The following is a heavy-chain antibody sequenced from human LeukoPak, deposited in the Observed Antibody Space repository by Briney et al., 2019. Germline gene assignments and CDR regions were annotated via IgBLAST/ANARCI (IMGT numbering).Heavy chain of an antibody. D-gene: IGHD3-9*01. V-gene: IGHV3-74*01. CDR2: INSDGSST. J-gene: IGHJ3*02. Sequence: GGSLRLSCAASGFTFSSYWMHWVRQAPGKGLVWVSRINSDGSSTSYADSVKGRFTISRDNAKNTLYLQMSSLRAEDTAVYYCAREDDFDWLPSVGFDAFDIWGQGTMVTVSS. CDR1: GFTFSSYW. CDR3: AREDDFDWLPSVGFDAFDI.